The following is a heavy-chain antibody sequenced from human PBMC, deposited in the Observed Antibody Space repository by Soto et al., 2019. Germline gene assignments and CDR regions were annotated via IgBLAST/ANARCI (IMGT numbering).Heavy chain of an antibody. CDR1: GGSISSNKW. CDR2: IHHSGST. V-gene: IGHV4-4*02. D-gene: IGHD6-19*01. J-gene: IGHJ4*02. CDR3: ARTDYSSGWYDY. Sequence: PSETLSLTCAVSGGSISSNKWWVWVRQPPGKGLEWIGEIHHSGSTTYNPSLESRVTISVDKSKNHFSLTLTSVIAADTAMYYFARTDYSSGWYDYWGQGTLVNVSS.